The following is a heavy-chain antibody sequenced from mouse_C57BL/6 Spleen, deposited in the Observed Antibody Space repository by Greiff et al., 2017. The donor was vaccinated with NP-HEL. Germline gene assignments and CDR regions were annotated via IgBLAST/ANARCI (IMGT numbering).Heavy chain of an antibody. CDR1: GFNIKDYY. V-gene: IGHV14-2*01. D-gene: IGHD2-3*01. CDR2: IDPEDGET. J-gene: IGHJ2*01. CDR3: ARSGGYDGYPYYFDY. Sequence: VQLQQSGAELVKPGASVKLSCTASGFNIKDYYMHWVKQRTEQGLEWIGRIDPEDGETKYVPKFQGKATITADTSSNTAYLQLSSLTSEDTAVYYCARSGGYDGYPYYFDYWGQGTTLTVSS.